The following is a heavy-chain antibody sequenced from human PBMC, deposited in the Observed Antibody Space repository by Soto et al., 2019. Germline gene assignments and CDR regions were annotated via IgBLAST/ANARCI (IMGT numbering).Heavy chain of an antibody. CDR1: GGSISSGDYY. Sequence: SETLSLTCTVSGGSISSGDYYWSWIRPPPGKGLEWIGYIYYSGSTYYNPSLKGRVTISVDTSKNQFSLKLSSVTAADTAVYYCARGSTLRDIVVVPAAINGLGYNWFDPWGQGTLVTVSS. CDR2: IYYSGST. D-gene: IGHD2-2*02. J-gene: IGHJ5*02. CDR3: ARGSTLRDIVVVPAAINGLGYNWFDP. V-gene: IGHV4-30-4*01.